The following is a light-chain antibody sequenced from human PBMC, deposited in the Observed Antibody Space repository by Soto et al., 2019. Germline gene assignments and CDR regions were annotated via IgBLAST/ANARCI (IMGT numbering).Light chain of an antibody. V-gene: IGKV4-1*01. J-gene: IGKJ2*01. CDR1: QSLLYGGNDRNY. CDR2: WAS. CDR3: QQYYTTPQT. Sequence: DIVMTQSPDSLAVSLGERATIDCKSSQSLLYGGNDRNYLAWYQHKPGQSPKLIMYWASPREAGVPDRFSGRGSGTHFTLTISSLQAEDVAVYYCQQYYTTPQTFGQWTKLEIK.